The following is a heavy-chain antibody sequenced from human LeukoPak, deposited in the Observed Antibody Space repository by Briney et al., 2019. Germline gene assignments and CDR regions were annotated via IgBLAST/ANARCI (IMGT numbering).Heavy chain of an antibody. V-gene: IGHV1-18*01. CDR3: ARIMNYDSSGYPQEDY. CDR1: GYTFTSYG. D-gene: IGHD3-22*01. J-gene: IGHJ4*02. CDR2: ISAYKGNT. Sequence: ASVKVSCKASGYTFTSYGISWVRQAPGQGLEWMGWISAYKGNTNYAQKLQGRVTMTTDTSTSTAYMELRSLRSDDTAVHYCARIMNYDSSGYPQEDYWGQGTLVTVSS.